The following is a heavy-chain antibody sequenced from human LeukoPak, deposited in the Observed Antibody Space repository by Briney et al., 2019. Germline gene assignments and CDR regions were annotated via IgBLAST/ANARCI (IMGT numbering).Heavy chain of an antibody. J-gene: IGHJ5*02. CDR3: ARPVSLAAAGSPNWFDP. D-gene: IGHD6-13*01. CDR2: INPNSGGT. Sequence: GASVKVSCXASGYTFTGYYMHWVRLAPGQGLEWMGRINPNSGGTNYAQKFQGRVTMTRDTSISTAYMELSRLRSDDTAVYYCARPVSLAAAGSPNWFDPWGQGTLVTVSS. V-gene: IGHV1-2*06. CDR1: GYTFTGYY.